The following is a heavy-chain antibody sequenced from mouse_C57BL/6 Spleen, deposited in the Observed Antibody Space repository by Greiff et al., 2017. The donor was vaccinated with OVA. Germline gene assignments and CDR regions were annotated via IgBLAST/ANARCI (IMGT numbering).Heavy chain of an antibody. CDR1: GYAFSSSW. V-gene: IGHV1-82*01. CDR2: IYPGDGDT. J-gene: IGHJ4*01. Sequence: VKPQESGPELVKPGASVKISCKASGYAFSSSWMNWVKQRPGKGLEWIGRIYPGDGDTNYNGKFKGKATLTADKSSSTAYMQLSSLTSEDSAVYFCAREIYYGKGAMDYWGQGTSVTVSS. D-gene: IGHD2-1*01. CDR3: AREIYYGKGAMDY.